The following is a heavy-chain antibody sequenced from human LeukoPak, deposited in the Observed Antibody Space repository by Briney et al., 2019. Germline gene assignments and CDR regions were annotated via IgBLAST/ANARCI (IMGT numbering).Heavy chain of an antibody. J-gene: IGHJ6*03. CDR3: ARDNGDYFIYYYYYYMDV. CDR1: GFTFSSYS. Sequence: GGSLRLSCAASGFTFSSYSMNWVRQAPGKGLEWVSYISSSSSTIYYAGSVKGRFTISRDNAKNSLYLQMNSLRAEDTAVYYCARDNGDYFIYYYYYYMDVWGKGTTVTVSS. D-gene: IGHD4-17*01. CDR2: ISSSSSTI. V-gene: IGHV3-48*01.